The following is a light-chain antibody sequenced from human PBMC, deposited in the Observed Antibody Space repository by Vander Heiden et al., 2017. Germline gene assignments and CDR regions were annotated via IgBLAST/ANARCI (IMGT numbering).Light chain of an antibody. V-gene: IGLV2-8*01. CDR3: ISYADSNNLV. CDR1: SSHSGGYKY. Sequence: QSALTQPPFASGSPGQSVTVSCTGTSSHSGGYKYVSWYQQHPGKAPKLMIYEVTERPSGVPDRFSGSKSGNTASMTVSGLQAEDEADYDCISYADSNNLVFGGGTKLTVL. CDR2: EVT. J-gene: IGLJ2*01.